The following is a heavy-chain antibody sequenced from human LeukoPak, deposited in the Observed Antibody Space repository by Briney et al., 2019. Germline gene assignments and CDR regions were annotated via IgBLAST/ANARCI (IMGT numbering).Heavy chain of an antibody. CDR1: GFTFSSYA. J-gene: IGHJ6*02. D-gene: IGHD3-10*01. CDR3: ARDYYYGSGSYSNYGMDV. CDR2: ISADGTSQ. V-gene: IGHV3-30*14. Sequence: PGGSLRLSCAASGFTFSSYAFHWVRQAPGKGLEWVAVISADGTSQKYADSVKGRFTISRDNSKNTLYLQMNSLRAEDTAVYYCARDYYYGSGSYSNYGMDVWGQGTTVTVSS.